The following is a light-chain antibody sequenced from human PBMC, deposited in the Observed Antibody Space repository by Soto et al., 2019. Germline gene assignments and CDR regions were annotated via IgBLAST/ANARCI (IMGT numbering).Light chain of an antibody. V-gene: IGKV3-15*01. Sequence: EIVMTQSPATLSVSPGERATLSCTASHYVYSNVAWFQQRPGQAPRLLIYRASTRATGTPARFSGSGSGTEFTLTITSLQSEDFALYCCQRYHNLWTFGQGTEVEIK. CDR2: RAS. CDR3: QRYHNLWT. CDR1: HYVYSN. J-gene: IGKJ1*01.